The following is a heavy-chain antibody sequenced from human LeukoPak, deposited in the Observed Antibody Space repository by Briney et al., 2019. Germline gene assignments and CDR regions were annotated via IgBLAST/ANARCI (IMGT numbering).Heavy chain of an antibody. Sequence: ASVKVSCTASGYTFTSYDINWVRQATGQGLEWMGWMNPNSGNTGYAQKLQGRVTMTRNTSISTPYMELSSLRSEDTAVYYCARDGRGATPVLNYTDSWGQGTLVTVSS. J-gene: IGHJ4*02. CDR2: MNPNSGNT. CDR3: ARDGRGATPVLNYTDS. D-gene: IGHD4-17*01. V-gene: IGHV1-8*02. CDR1: GYTFTSYD.